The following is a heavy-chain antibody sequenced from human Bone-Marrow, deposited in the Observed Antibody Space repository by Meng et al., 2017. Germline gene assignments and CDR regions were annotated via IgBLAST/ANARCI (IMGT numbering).Heavy chain of an antibody. CDR1: GFTFSSYG. Sequence: QVQLVESGGGVVQPGRSLRLSCATSGFTFSSYGMHWVRQAPGKGLEWVAVIKYEGSFKDYADSVKGRFTISRDNSKYILYLQMNSLRADDTAVYFCAKDWSFFEYWGQGTLVTVSS. J-gene: IGHJ4*02. CDR3: AKDWSFFEY. V-gene: IGHV3-30*18. CDR2: IKYEGSFK.